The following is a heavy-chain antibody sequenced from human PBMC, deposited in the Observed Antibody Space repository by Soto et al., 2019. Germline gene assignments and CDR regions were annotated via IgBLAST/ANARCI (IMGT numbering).Heavy chain of an antibody. CDR3: ARGRYCSGGSCLRGYYYYYMDV. D-gene: IGHD2-15*01. CDR2: INHSGST. V-gene: IGHV4-34*01. Sequence: QVQLQQWGAGLLKPSETLSLTCAVYGGSFSGYYWSWIRQPPGKGLEWIGEINHSGSTNYNPSLKRRVTISVDTSKNQFSLKLSSVTAADTAVYYCARGRYCSGGSCLRGYYYYYMDVWGKGTTVTVSS. J-gene: IGHJ6*03. CDR1: GGSFSGYY.